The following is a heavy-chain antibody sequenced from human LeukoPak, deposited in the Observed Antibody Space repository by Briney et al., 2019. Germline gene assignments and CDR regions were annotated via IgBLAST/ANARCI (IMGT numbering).Heavy chain of an antibody. J-gene: IGHJ4*02. D-gene: IGHD6-19*01. V-gene: IGHV3-7*05. CDR2: IKQDGSEK. Sequence: GGSLRLSCAASGFTFSSYWMSWVRQAPGKGLEWVANIKQDGSEKYYVDSVKGRFTISRDNAKNSLYLQMNSLRAEDTAVYYCARLGRTFSSGWDVDYWGQGTLVTVSS. CDR1: GFTFSSYW. CDR3: ARLGRTFSSGWDVDY.